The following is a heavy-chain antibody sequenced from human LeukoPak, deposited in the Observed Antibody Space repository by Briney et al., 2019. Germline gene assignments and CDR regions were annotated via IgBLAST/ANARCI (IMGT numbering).Heavy chain of an antibody. V-gene: IGHV3-66*01. CDR3: ARGPSGYHNT. CDR1: GFTVSNNY. CDR2: IYSGGST. Sequence: GGSLRLSCAASGFTVSNNYMTWVRQAPGKGLEWVSLIYSGGSTYYADSVKGRFTISRDNSKNTLYLQMNSLRAEDTAVYHCARGPSGYHNTGGQGTLVTVSS. D-gene: IGHD5-12*01. J-gene: IGHJ4*02.